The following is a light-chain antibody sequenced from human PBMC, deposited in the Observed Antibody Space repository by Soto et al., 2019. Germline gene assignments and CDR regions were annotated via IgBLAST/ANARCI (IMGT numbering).Light chain of an antibody. CDR2: DVS. Sequence: QSVLTQPASVSGSPGQSITISCSGTSGDVGGPNYVSWFQQHPGKVPKLMIYDVSIRPSGVSNRFSGSKSGNTASLTISGLQADDEADYYCSSYTTSTALVFGTGTKLTV. CDR1: SGDVGGPNY. J-gene: IGLJ1*01. CDR3: SSYTTSTALV. V-gene: IGLV2-14*03.